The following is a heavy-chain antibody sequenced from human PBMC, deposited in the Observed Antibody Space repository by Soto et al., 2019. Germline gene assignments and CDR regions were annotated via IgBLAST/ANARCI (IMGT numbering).Heavy chain of an antibody. J-gene: IGHJ5*02. CDR1: GFSLSGGGVG. D-gene: IGHD2-2*02. CDR2: IYWNDDK. V-gene: IGHV2-5*01. Sequence: SGPTLVNPPQTLTLTCTFSGFSLSGGGVGVGWIRQPPGKALEWVALIYWNDDKRYSPSLKSRLTITKDTSNNQVVLTMTNIDPVDTATYFCAHKMNTVDWFGPWGRGTLVTVSS. CDR3: AHKMNTVDWFGP.